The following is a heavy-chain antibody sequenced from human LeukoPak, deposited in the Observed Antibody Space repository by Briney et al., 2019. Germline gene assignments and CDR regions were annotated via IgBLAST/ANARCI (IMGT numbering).Heavy chain of an antibody. V-gene: IGHV1-46*01. D-gene: IGHD6-19*01. CDR2: INPSGGST. CDR1: GYTFTGYY. J-gene: IGHJ4*02. CDR3: ARVGHATHSVADTNYYFDY. Sequence: ASVKVSCKASGYTFTGYYMHWVRQAPGQGLEWMGIINPSGGSTSYAQKFRGRVTMTRDTSTSTVYMELSSLRSEDTAVYYCARVGHATHSVADTNYYFDYWGQGTLVTVSS.